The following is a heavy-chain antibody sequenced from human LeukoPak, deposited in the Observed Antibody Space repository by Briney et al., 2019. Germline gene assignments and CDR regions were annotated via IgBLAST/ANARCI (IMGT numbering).Heavy chain of an antibody. V-gene: IGHV3-30-3*01. CDR1: GFTFSSYA. Sequence: GGSLRLSCAASGFTFSSYAMHWVRQAPGKGLEWVAVISYDGSNKYYADSVKGRFTISRDNSKNTLYLQMNSLRAEDTAVYFCARDGIRYCSSTSCYPPDAFDIWGQGTMVTVSS. CDR2: ISYDGSNK. CDR3: ARDGIRYCSSTSCYPPDAFDI. D-gene: IGHD2-2*01. J-gene: IGHJ3*02.